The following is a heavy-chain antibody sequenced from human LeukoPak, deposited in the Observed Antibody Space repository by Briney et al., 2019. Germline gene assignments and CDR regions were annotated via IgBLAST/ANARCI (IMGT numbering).Heavy chain of an antibody. J-gene: IGHJ4*02. CDR1: GGTFSSYA. V-gene: IGHV1-69*13. CDR3: ARDYYSSSTRYFDH. D-gene: IGHD6-6*01. Sequence: ASVKVSCKASGGTFSSYAISWVRQAPGQGLEWMGGIIPIFGTANYAQKFQGRVTITADESTSTAYMELSSLRSEDTAVYYCARDYYSSSTRYFDHWGQGTLVTVSS. CDR2: IIPIFGTA.